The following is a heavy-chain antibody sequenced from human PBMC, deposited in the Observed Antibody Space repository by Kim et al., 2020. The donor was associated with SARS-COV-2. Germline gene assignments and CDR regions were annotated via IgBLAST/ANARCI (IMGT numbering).Heavy chain of an antibody. CDR1: GFTFSSYG. J-gene: IGHJ4*02. CDR2: ISYDGSNK. D-gene: IGHD2-21*02. Sequence: GGSLRLSCAASGFTFSSYGMHWVRQAPGKGLEWVAVISYDGSNKYYADSVKGRFTISRDNSKNTLYLQMNSLRAEDTAVYYCARAYCGGDCWTLDYWGQGTLVTVSS. CDR3: ARAYCGGDCWTLDY. V-gene: IGHV3-30*03.